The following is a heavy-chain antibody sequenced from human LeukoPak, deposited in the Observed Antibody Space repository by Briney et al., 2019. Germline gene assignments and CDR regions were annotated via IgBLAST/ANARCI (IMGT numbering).Heavy chain of an antibody. J-gene: IGHJ4*02. CDR2: IYYSGST. CDR3: ARGFYGAGSHFDY. D-gene: IGHD3-10*01. V-gene: IGHV4-59*12. CDR1: GGSIRIYY. Sequence: SETLSLTCTVPGGSIRIYYWSWIRQPPRKGLEWIGYIYYSGSTNYNPPLMSRVIISVDTSKNQCSLSLTSVTAADTAVYYCARGFYGAGSHFDYWGQGTLVTVSS.